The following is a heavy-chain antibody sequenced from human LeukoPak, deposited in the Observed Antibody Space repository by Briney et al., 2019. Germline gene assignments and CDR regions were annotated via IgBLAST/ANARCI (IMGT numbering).Heavy chain of an antibody. J-gene: IGHJ4*02. CDR1: GDSISNYY. CDR3: ARVSLVRGAPDYYFDY. Sequence: SETLSLTCTVSGDSISNYYWSWLRQPAGKGLEWIGRIYTSGSTNYNPSLKSRVTMSVDTSKNQFSLKLSSVTAADTAVYYCARVSLVRGAPDYYFDYWGQGTLVTVSS. CDR2: IYTSGST. V-gene: IGHV4-4*07. D-gene: IGHD3-10*01.